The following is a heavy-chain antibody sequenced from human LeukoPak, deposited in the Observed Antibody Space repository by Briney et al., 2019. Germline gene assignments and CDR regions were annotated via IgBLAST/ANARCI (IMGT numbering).Heavy chain of an antibody. J-gene: IGHJ6*03. CDR1: GFTFSSYS. Sequence: GGSLRLSCAASGFTFSSYSMNWVRQAPGKGLEWVSSISSSSSYIYYADSVKGRFTISRDNAKNSLYLRMNSLRAEDTAVYYCARGDSGYSSGWYVFYYYYMDVWGKGTTVTVSS. D-gene: IGHD6-19*01. CDR3: ARGDSGYSSGWYVFYYYYMDV. CDR2: ISSSSSYI. V-gene: IGHV3-21*01.